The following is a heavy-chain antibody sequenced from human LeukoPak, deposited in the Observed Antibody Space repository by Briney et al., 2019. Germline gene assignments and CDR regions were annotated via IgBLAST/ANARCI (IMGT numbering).Heavy chain of an antibody. CDR3: ARALGSGTYYG. CDR1: GGSISSYY. D-gene: IGHD1-26*01. J-gene: IGHJ4*02. Sequence: SETLSLTCTVSGGSISSYYWSWIRQPPGKGLEWIGYIYYSGSTNYNPSLKSRVTISVDTSKNQFSLKLSSVTAADTAMYYCARALGSGTYYGWGQGTLVTVSS. CDR2: IYYSGST. V-gene: IGHV4-59*01.